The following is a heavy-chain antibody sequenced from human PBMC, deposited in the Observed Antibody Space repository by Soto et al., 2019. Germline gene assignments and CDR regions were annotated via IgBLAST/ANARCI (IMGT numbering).Heavy chain of an antibody. J-gene: IGHJ6*02. CDR2: ISGIVGST. CDR3: AKGITAAVNVALYYYHSSGMDV. Sequence: GGSLRLSCAASGFTFSSYAMSWVRQAPGKGLEWVSAISGIVGSTYYADSVKGRFTISRDNSKNTLYLQMNSLRAEDTAVYYCAKGITAAVNVALYYYHSSGMDVWGQGTRVTLSS. V-gene: IGHV3-23*01. D-gene: IGHD6-13*01. CDR1: GFTFSSYA.